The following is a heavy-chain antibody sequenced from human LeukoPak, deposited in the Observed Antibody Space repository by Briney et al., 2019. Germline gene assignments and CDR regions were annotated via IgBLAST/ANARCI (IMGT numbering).Heavy chain of an antibody. D-gene: IGHD3-22*01. CDR3: ARAGSVRRFYYDSSGYLYYFDY. J-gene: IGHJ4*02. V-gene: IGHV4-38-2*02. CDR2: IYHSGST. CDR1: GYSISSGYY. Sequence: SETLSLTCTVSGYSISSGYYWGWIRQPPGKGLEWIGSIYHSGSTYYNPSLKSRVTISVDTSKNQFSLKLSSVTAADTAVYYCARAGSVRRFYYDSSGYLYYFDYWGQGTLVTVSS.